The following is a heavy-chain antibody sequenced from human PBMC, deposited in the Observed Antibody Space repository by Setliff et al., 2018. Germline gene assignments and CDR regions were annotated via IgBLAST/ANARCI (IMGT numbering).Heavy chain of an antibody. CDR1: GGTFSSYA. CDR3: AREQRSALFDY. J-gene: IGHJ4*02. CDR2: IIPILGIA. D-gene: IGHD1-1*01. V-gene: IGHV1-69*10. Sequence: VASVKVSCKASGGTFSSYAISWVRQAPGQGLEWMGGIIPILGIANYAQKFQGRVTITADKSTSTAYMELSSLRSEDTAVYYCAREQRSALFDYWGQGTLVTVSS.